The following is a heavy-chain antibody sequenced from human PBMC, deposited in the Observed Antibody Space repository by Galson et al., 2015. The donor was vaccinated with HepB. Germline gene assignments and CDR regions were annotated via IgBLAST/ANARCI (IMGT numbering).Heavy chain of an antibody. CDR3: AKELGYCSSTSCPAAAFDI. D-gene: IGHD2-2*01. Sequence: SLRLSCAASGFTFSSYAMSWVRQAPGKGLEWVSAISGSGGSTYYADSVKGRFTISRDNSKNTLYLQMNSLRAEDTAVYYCAKELGYCSSTSCPAAAFDIWGQGTMVTVSS. V-gene: IGHV3-23*01. CDR1: GFTFSSYA. CDR2: ISGSGGST. J-gene: IGHJ3*02.